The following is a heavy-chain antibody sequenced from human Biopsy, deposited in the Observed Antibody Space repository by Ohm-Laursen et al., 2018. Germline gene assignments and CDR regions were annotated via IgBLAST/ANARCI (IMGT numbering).Heavy chain of an antibody. J-gene: IGHJ4*02. Sequence: ASVKVSCKASRYTFTTYYIHWVRQAPGQGLEWMGIINPGGNSTAYTQNFQGRVTMPWDTSTTTVYMELSSLRSEDTAVYYCVLASFDYWGQGTLVTVPS. CDR2: INPGGNST. CDR3: VLASFDY. V-gene: IGHV1-46*01. CDR1: RYTFTTYY.